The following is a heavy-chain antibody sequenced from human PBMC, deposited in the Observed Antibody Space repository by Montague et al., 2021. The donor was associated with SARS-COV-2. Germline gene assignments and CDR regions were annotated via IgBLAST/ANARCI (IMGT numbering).Heavy chain of an antibody. Sequence: NPSLTSRVTMSVGTSKNQFSLKVNSVTAADTAVYYCARHYSATLPAVYWGQGTLVTVSS. CDR3: ARHYSATLPAVY. V-gene: IGHV4-59*08. D-gene: IGHD2-15*01. J-gene: IGHJ4*02.